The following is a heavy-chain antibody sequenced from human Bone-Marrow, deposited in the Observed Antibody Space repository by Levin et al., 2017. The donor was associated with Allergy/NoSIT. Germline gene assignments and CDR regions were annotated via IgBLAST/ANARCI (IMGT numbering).Heavy chain of an antibody. V-gene: IGHV3-30*04. Sequence: GGSLRLSCAGPEFNFSNYAMHWVRQAPGKGLEWVAVTSFDGRNKYYADSVKGRFTIFRDNSKNTLYVQMNSLRVEDTAVYYCARVIGSSWYPYYFYGTDVWGQGTAVTVSS. CDR3: ARVIGSSWYPYYFYGTDV. D-gene: IGHD6-13*01. J-gene: IGHJ6*02. CDR2: TSFDGRNK. CDR1: EFNFSNYA.